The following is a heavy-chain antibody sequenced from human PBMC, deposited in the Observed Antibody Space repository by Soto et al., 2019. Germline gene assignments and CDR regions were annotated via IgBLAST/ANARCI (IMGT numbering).Heavy chain of an antibody. CDR1: GGSFSGYY. Sequence: SESLSLTCAVSGGSFSGYYWRWIRQPPGKGLEWIGEINHSGSNNYNPSLKSRVTIPVDTSKNQSTLTLSPEIAAESAVYYCARVWGSGSPNNTYYQRCAMDVWGQGNTVTVSS. V-gene: IGHV4-34*01. CDR3: ARVWGSGSPNNTYYQRCAMDV. D-gene: IGHD3-10*01. J-gene: IGHJ6*02. CDR2: INHSGSN.